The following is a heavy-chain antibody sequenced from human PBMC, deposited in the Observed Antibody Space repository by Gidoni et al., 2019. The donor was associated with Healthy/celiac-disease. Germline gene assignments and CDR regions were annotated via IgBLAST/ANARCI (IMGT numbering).Heavy chain of an antibody. CDR2: IYYSGST. V-gene: IGHV4-31*03. CDR3: AREGYSYGTRGGFDY. D-gene: IGHD5-18*01. Sequence: QVQLQESGPGLVTPSQTLSLTCTVSGGSISSGGYYWSWIRQHPGKGLEWIGYIYYSGSTYYNPSLKSRVTISVDTSKNQFSLKLSSVTAADTAVYYCAREGYSYGTRGGFDYWGQGTLVTVSS. CDR1: GGSISSGGYY. J-gene: IGHJ4*02.